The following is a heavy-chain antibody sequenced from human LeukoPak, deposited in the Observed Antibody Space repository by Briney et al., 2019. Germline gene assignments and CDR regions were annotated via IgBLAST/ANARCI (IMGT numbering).Heavy chain of an antibody. Sequence: ASVKLSCKASGYTFTGYYMHWGRQAPGQGLEWMGWINPNSGGTNYAQKFQGRVTMTRDTSISTAYMELSRLRSDDTAVYYCAILRYYYDSSGYPPWGQGTLVTVSS. V-gene: IGHV1-2*02. CDR1: GYTFTGYY. CDR2: INPNSGGT. J-gene: IGHJ5*02. CDR3: AILRYYYDSSGYPP. D-gene: IGHD3-22*01.